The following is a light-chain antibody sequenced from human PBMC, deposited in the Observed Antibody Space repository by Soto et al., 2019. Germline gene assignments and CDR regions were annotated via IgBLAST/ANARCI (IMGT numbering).Light chain of an antibody. CDR3: QQHNNWPLT. CDR1: QSVSNK. J-gene: IGKJ4*01. Sequence: VMTQSPGTMSVSPGERATLTCRASQSVSNKLAWYQQKRGQAPRLLIYDASTRATGVPTRFSGSGSGTDFTLTISSLQSEDFAVYYCQQHNNWPLTFGGGAKVEI. CDR2: DAS. V-gene: IGKV3-15*01.